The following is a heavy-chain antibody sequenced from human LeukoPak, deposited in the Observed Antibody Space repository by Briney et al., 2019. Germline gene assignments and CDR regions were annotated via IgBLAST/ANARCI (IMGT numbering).Heavy chain of an antibody. CDR1: GFTFSSYS. V-gene: IGHV3-48*01. D-gene: IGHD1-26*01. Sequence: GGSLRLSCAASGFTFSSYSMNWVRQASGKGPEWVSYITSSSSTIQYADSAKGRFTVSRDNAKNSLYLQMNSLRAEDTAVYYCARGTAYYVNDYWGQGALVTVSS. CDR2: ITSSSSTI. J-gene: IGHJ4*02. CDR3: ARGTAYYVNDY.